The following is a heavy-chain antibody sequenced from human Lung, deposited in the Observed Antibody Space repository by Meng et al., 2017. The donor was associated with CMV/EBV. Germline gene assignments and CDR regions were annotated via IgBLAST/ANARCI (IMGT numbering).Heavy chain of an antibody. J-gene: IGHJ4*02. V-gene: IGHV4-38-2*02. CDR1: GYSISSGYY. D-gene: IGHD4-17*01. Sequence: SETLSLTCTVSGYSISSGYYWGWIRQPPGKGLEWIGTIYRGGTTYYNSPLKSRVTISVDTSKNQFSLKMSSVTAADTAVYYCAILLWGTSVPNGKPWGQGTLVTISS. CDR3: AILLWGTSVPNGKP. CDR2: IYRGGTT.